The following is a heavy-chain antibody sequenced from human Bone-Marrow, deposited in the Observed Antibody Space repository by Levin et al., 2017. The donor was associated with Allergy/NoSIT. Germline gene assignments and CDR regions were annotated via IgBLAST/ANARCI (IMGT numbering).Heavy chain of an antibody. CDR2: IYYSGST. CDR3: ARLPRRGQDYGMDV. Sequence: MTSETLSLTCTVSGGSISSSSYYWGWIRQPPGKGLEWIGSIYYSGSTYYNPSLKSRVTISVDTSKNQFSLKLSSVTAADTAVYYCARLPRRGQDYGMDVWGQGTTVTVSS. D-gene: IGHD3-10*01. V-gene: IGHV4-39*01. J-gene: IGHJ6*02. CDR1: GGSISSSSYY.